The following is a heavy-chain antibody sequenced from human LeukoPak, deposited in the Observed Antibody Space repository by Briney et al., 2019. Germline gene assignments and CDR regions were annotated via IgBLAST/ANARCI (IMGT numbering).Heavy chain of an antibody. CDR2: LRFDGSNR. J-gene: IGHJ4*02. V-gene: IGHV3-30*02. CDR3: AKDVPMVRGVTNFDY. Sequence: GGSLRLSCAASGFTFSSYDMHWVRQAPGKGLEWVAYLRFDGSNRYFADSVKGRFTISRDNSKNTLYLQMNSLRAEDTAVYYCAKDVPMVRGVTNFDYWGQGTLVTVSS. D-gene: IGHD3-10*01. CDR1: GFTFSSYD.